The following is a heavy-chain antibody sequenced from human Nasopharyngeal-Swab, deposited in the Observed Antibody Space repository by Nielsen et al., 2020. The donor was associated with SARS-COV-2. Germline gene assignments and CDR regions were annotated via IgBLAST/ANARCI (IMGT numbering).Heavy chain of an antibody. CDR2: INPNRGGT. CDR3: ARESRMATGGTDY. Sequence: SVKVSCKASRYTFSGYYMHGVRQAPGQGLEWMGRINPNRGGTNYAQQFQGRVTMTRDTSISTVYMELSSLGYDDTAMYYCARESRMATGGTDYWGQGTLVTVSS. CDR1: RYTFSGYY. V-gene: IGHV1-2*06. D-gene: IGHD6-13*01. J-gene: IGHJ4*02.